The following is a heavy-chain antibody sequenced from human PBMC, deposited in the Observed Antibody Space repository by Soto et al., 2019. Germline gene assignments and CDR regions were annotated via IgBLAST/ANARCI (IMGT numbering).Heavy chain of an antibody. Sequence: QVQLVESGGGVVQPGRSLRLSCAASGFTFSSSGMHWVRQTPVKGLEWLAVISYDGTHRYYEDSVKGRFTISRDNSENILYLQLNSLRTEDTALYSSAKAGGKGFDPSGWRDGLDVWGQGTTVTVSS. CDR3: AKAGGKGFDPSGWRDGLDV. V-gene: IGHV3-30*18. CDR2: ISYDGTHR. J-gene: IGHJ6*02. CDR1: GFTFSSSG. D-gene: IGHD3-22*01.